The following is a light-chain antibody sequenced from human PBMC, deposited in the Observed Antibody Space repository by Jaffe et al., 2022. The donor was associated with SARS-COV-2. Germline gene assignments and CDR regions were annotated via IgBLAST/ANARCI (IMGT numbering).Light chain of an antibody. CDR1: SSDVGVHNF. CDR2: EAS. V-gene: IGLV2-8*01. Sequence: QSALTQPPSASGSPGQSVTISCTGTSSDVGVHNFVSWYQQHPGKAPKLMIYEASKRPSGVPDRFSGSKSGNTASLTVSGLQAEDEADYYCASYAGSNSWMFGGGTKLAVL. J-gene: IGLJ3*02. CDR3: ASYAGSNSWM.